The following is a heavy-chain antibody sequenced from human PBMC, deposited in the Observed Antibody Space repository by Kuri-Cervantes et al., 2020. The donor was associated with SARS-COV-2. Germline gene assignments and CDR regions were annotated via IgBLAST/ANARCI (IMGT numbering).Heavy chain of an antibody. CDR1: GFTFSSYA. D-gene: IGHD5-24*01. J-gene: IGHJ4*02. V-gene: IGHV3-30-3*01. CDR3: ARVEMATQIDY. CDR2: ISYDGSNK. Sequence: GESLKISCAASGFTFSSYAMHWVRQAPGKGLEWVAVISYDGSNKYYADSVKGRFTISRDNSKNTLYLQMNSLRAEDTAVYYCARVEMATQIDYWGQGTLVTVSS.